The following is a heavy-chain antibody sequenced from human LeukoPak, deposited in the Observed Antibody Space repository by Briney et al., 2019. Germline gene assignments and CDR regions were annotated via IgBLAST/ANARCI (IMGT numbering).Heavy chain of an antibody. V-gene: IGHV4-34*01. J-gene: IGHJ5*02. D-gene: IGHD3-3*01. CDR2: IYHSGST. CDR3: ARVILRITIFGVVIKKPNWFDP. CDR1: GGSFSGYY. Sequence: SETLSLTCAVYGGSFSGYYWSWIRQPPGKGPEWIGSIYHSGSTYYNPSLKSRVTISVDTSKNQFSLKLSSVTAADTAVYYCARVILRITIFGVVIKKPNWFDPWGQGTLVTVSS.